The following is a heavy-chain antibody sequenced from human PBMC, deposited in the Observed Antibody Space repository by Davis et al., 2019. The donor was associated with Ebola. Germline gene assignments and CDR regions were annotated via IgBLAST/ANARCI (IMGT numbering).Heavy chain of an antibody. D-gene: IGHD3-10*01. Sequence: SVKVSCKASGGTFSSYAISWVRQVPGQGLEWMGRIIPILGIANYAQKFQGRVTITADKSTSTAYMELSSLRSEDTAVYYCARDQDYYGSGSHTNWFDPWGQGTLVTVSS. CDR3: ARDQDYYGSGSHTNWFDP. J-gene: IGHJ5*02. CDR2: IIPILGIA. V-gene: IGHV1-69*04. CDR1: GGTFSSYA.